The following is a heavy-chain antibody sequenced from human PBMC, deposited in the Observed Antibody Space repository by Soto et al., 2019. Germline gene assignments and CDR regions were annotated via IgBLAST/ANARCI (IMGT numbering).Heavy chain of an antibody. J-gene: IGHJ4*02. D-gene: IGHD3-22*01. V-gene: IGHV4-59*01. CDR2: IYYSGSN. CDR3: ASQYYYDSSGSFGRIDY. CDR1: GGSISRYY. Sequence: SETLSLTCAVSGGSISRYYWSWIRQPPGKGLEWIGYIYYSGSNDYNPSLKSRVTISLDTSKNQVSLKLNSVTAADTAVYFCASQYYYDSSGSFGRIDYWGQGTLVTVSS.